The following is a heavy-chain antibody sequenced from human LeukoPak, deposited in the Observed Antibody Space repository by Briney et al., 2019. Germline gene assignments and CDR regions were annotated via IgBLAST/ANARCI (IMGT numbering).Heavy chain of an antibody. CDR2: ISGSGGST. V-gene: IGHV3-23*01. D-gene: IGHD3-10*01. Sequence: GGSLRLSCAASGFTFSNYWMHWVRQAPGKGLEWVSAISGSGGSTYYADSVKRRFTISRDNSKNTLYVQMNSLRAEDTAVYYCAKNVGRGVFYYFDYWGQGTLVTVSS. J-gene: IGHJ4*02. CDR1: GFTFSNYW. CDR3: AKNVGRGVFYYFDY.